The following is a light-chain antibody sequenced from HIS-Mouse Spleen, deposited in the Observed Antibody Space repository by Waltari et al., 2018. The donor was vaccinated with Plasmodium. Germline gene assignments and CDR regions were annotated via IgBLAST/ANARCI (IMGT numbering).Light chain of an antibody. CDR1: ALPKKY. CDR3: YSTDSSGNQRV. Sequence: SYELTQPPSVSVSPGQTARITCYGDALPKKYAYWYQQKSGQAPELVIHEDSKRTSGIPEGFSGSSAGTMATLTISGAQVEDEADYYCYSTDSSGNQRVFGGGTKLTVL. CDR2: EDS. J-gene: IGLJ3*02. V-gene: IGLV3-10*01.